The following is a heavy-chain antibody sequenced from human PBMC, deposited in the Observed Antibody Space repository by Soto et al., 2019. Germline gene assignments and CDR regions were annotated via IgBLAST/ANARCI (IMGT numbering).Heavy chain of an antibody. Sequence: PGGSLRLSCAASGFTFSSYSMNWVRQAPGKGLEWVGRIKSKTDGGTTDYAEPVKGRFAISRDDSNNMVYLQMNSLKIEDTAVYYCTTDSYSTIIIVRFDYWGHGTLVTVS. CDR3: TTDSYSTIIIVRFDY. D-gene: IGHD3-22*01. CDR1: GFTFSSYS. J-gene: IGHJ4*01. CDR2: IKSKTDGGTT. V-gene: IGHV3-15*07.